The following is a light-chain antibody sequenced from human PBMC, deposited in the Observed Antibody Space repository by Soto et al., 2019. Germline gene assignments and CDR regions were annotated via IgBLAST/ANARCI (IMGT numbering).Light chain of an antibody. J-gene: IGLJ3*02. CDR3: CSYAGNFVA. CDR2: DVN. CDR1: SSDVGGYNC. V-gene: IGLV2-11*01. Sequence: SALTQPRSVSGSPGQSVTISCTGTSSDVGGYNCVSWYQQHPGKAPKLIIYDVNKRPSGVPDRFSGSKSGNTASLTISGLQAEDEADYYCCSYAGNFVAFGGGTKVTVL.